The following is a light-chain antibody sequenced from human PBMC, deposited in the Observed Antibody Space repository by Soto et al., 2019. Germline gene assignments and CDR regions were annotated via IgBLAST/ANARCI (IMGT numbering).Light chain of an antibody. Sequence: IQLTQSPSSLSASVGDRVTITCRASQGLNSNLAWYQHKPGKAPKLLMYAASTLQKGVPSRFSGNGSGTDFTLTISSLQPEDFATYYCQQSSNYFTFGPGTKVDI. CDR2: AAS. CDR3: QQSSNYFT. J-gene: IGKJ3*01. V-gene: IGKV1-9*01. CDR1: QGLNSN.